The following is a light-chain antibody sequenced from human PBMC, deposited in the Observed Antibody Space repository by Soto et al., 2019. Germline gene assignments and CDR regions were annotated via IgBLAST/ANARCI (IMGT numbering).Light chain of an antibody. V-gene: IGKV3-20*01. J-gene: IGKJ1*01. CDR2: GAS. CDR3: QQYGSSLEWT. CDR1: QSVSSSY. Sequence: EIVLTQSPGTLSLSPGERATLSCRASQSVSSSYLAWYQQKPGQAPRPLIYGASSRATGIPDRFSGSGSGTDFTLTISSLEPEDFAVYYCQQYGSSLEWTFGQGTKVDIK.